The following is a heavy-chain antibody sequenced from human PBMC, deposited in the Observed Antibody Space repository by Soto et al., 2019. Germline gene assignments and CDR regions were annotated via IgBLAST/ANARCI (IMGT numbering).Heavy chain of an antibody. J-gene: IGHJ3*02. CDR3: AIDRRYYDRSGHAFDI. Sequence: ASVKVSCKASGYTFTSYGISWVRQAPGQGLEWMGWISAYNGNTNYAQKLRGRVTMTTDTSTSTAYMELRSLRSDDTAVYYCAIDRRYYDRSGHAFDIWGQGTMVTVSS. CDR2: ISAYNGNT. V-gene: IGHV1-18*01. CDR1: GYTFTSYG. D-gene: IGHD3-22*01.